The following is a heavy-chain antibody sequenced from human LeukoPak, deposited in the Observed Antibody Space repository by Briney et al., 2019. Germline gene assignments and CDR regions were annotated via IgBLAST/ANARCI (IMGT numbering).Heavy chain of an antibody. CDR2: IYTSGST. D-gene: IGHD2-15*01. V-gene: IGHV4-4*07. CDR1: GGSISSYY. J-gene: IGHJ6*03. CDR3: ARDVSQTRPHATGGNCSGGSCYRIYYYYYMDV. Sequence: RASETLSLTCTVSGGSISSYYWSWIRQPAGKGLEWIGRIYTSGSTNYNPSLKSRVTMSVDTSKNQFSLKLSSVTAADTAVYYCARDVSQTRPHATGGNCSGGSCYRIYYYYYMDVWGKGTTVTVSS.